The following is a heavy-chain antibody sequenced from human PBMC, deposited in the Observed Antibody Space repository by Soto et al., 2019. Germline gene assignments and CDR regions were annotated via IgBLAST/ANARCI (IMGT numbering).Heavy chain of an antibody. J-gene: IGHJ4*02. Sequence: GGSLRLSCAASGFTFSSYAMHWVRQAPGKGLEWVAVISYDGSNKYYADSVKGRFTISRDNSKNTLYLQMNSLRAEGTAVYYCASYDPRYWGQGTLVTVS. CDR3: ASYDPRY. D-gene: IGHD3-22*01. CDR2: ISYDGSNK. CDR1: GFTFSSYA. V-gene: IGHV3-30-3*01.